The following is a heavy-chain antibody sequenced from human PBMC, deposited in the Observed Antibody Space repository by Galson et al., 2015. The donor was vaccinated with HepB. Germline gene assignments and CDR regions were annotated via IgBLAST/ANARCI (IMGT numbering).Heavy chain of an antibody. CDR3: AADPYCSSTSCYYYYMDV. CDR2: IVVGSGNT. Sequence: SVKVSCKASGFTFTSSAVQWVRQARGQRLEWIGWIVVGSGNTNYAQKFQERVTITRDMSTSTAYMELSSLRSEDTAVYYCAADPYCSSTSCYYYYMDVWGKGTTVTVSS. J-gene: IGHJ6*03. CDR1: GFTFTSSA. D-gene: IGHD2-2*01. V-gene: IGHV1-58*01.